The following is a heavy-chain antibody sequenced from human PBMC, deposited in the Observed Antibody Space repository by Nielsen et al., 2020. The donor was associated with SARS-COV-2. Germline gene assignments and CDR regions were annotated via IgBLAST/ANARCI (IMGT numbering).Heavy chain of an antibody. Sequence: ASVKVSCKASGYTFTSYAMNWVRQAPGQGLEWMGWINTNTGNPTYAQGFTGRFVFSLDTSVSTAYLQISSLKAEDTAVYYCARLWGYSGPWIQLWTYYYYGMDVWGQGTTVTVSS. CDR2: INTNTGNP. CDR1: GYTFTSYA. D-gene: IGHD5-18*01. V-gene: IGHV7-4-1*02. J-gene: IGHJ6*02. CDR3: ARLWGYSGPWIQLWTYYYYGMDV.